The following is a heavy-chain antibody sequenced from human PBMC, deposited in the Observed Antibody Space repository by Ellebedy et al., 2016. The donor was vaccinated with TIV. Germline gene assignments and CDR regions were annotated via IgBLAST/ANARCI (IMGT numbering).Heavy chain of an antibody. CDR1: GFTFSSYG. CDR2: IWYDGSNK. J-gene: IGHJ4*02. V-gene: IGHV3-33*01. CDR3: AREIAVAGLDHPLFDY. D-gene: IGHD6-19*01. Sequence: GESLKISCAASGFTFSSYGMHWVRQAPGKGLEWVAVIWYDGSNKYYADSVKGRFTISRDNSKNTLYLQMNSLRAEDTAVYYCAREIAVAGLDHPLFDYWGQGTLVTVSS.